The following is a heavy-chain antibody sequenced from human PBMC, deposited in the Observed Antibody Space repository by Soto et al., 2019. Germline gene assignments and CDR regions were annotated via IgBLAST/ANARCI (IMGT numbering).Heavy chain of an antibody. CDR1: GYTFTSYG. D-gene: IGHD4-4*01. CDR3: ARGGGRLQPYYYYGMDV. Sequence: ASVKVSFKASGYTFTSYGISWVRQAPGQGLEWMGWISAYNGNTNYAQKLQGRVTMTTDTSTSTAYMELRSLRSEDTAVYYCARGGGRLQPYYYYGMDVWGQGTTVTVSS. J-gene: IGHJ6*02. V-gene: IGHV1-18*01. CDR2: ISAYNGNT.